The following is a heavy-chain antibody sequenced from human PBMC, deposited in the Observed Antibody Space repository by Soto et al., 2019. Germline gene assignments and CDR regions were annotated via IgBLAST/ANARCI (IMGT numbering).Heavy chain of an antibody. CDR1: GXTVSSYG. J-gene: IGHJ5*02. CDR3: ARDPSSGWYWFDP. CDR2: ISSSSSYI. Sequence: GSLRLACAASGXTVSSYGMNWVRQAPVKGLELVSSISSSSSYIYYADSVKCRFTISLYNAKNSLYLQMNSLRAENTDVYYCARDPSSGWYWFDPWGQGTLGTVSS. V-gene: IGHV3-21*01. D-gene: IGHD6-19*01.